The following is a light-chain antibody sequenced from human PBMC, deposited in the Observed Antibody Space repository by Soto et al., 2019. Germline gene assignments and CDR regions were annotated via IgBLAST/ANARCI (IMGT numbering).Light chain of an antibody. Sequence: EIVLTQSPGTLSLSPGERATLSCRASQSVSSTFLAWYQQRPDQAPRLLIVGTSSRVPGIPDRFSGSGSGTDFTLTISRLEPEDFAVYYCQQYGVSPETNAFGGGTKVEIK. CDR3: QQYGVSPETNA. J-gene: IGKJ4*01. CDR2: GTS. CDR1: QSVSSTF. V-gene: IGKV3-20*01.